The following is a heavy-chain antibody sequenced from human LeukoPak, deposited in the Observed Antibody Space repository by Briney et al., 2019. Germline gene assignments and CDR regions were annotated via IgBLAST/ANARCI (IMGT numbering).Heavy chain of an antibody. CDR2: ISGSGGST. J-gene: IGHJ4*02. Sequence: GGSLRLSCAASGFTVSSNYMSWVRQAPGKGLEWVSAISGSGGSTYYADSVKGRFTISRDNSKNTLYLQMNSLRAEDTAVYYCAKDLTQLWFYYFDYWGQGTLVTVSS. CDR3: AKDLTQLWFYYFDY. CDR1: GFTVSSNY. D-gene: IGHD5-18*01. V-gene: IGHV3-23*01.